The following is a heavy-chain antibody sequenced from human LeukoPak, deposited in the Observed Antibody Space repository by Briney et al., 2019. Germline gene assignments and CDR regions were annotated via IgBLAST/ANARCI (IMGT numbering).Heavy chain of an antibody. J-gene: IGHJ4*02. CDR1: GYTFTSYD. CDR2: MNPNSGNT. Sequence: ASVKVSCKASGYTFTSYDINWVRQATGQGLEWMGWMNPNSGNTGYAQKFQGRVTMTRNTSISTAYMELSSLRAEDTAVYYCARVKGSIAARRFFFDYWGQGTLVTVSS. CDR3: ARVKGSIAARRFFFDY. V-gene: IGHV1-8*01. D-gene: IGHD6-6*01.